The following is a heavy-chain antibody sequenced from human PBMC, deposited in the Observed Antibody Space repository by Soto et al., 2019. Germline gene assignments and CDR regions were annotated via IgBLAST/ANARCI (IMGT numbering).Heavy chain of an antibody. J-gene: IGHJ3*02. CDR1: GFTFSSDS. CDR2: ISSSSSTR. D-gene: IGHD6-13*01. CDR3: ARLRSSSWSGAFDI. V-gene: IGHV3-48*01. Sequence: PGGSLRLSCAASGFTFSSDSMNWVRQAPGKGLEWVSYISSSSSTRYSPSFQGQVTISADKSISTAYLQWSSLKASDTAMYYCARLRSSSWSGAFDIWGQGTMVTVSS.